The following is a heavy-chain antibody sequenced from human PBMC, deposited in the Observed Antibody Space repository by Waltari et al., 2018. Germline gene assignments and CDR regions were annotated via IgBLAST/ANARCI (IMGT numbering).Heavy chain of an antibody. Sequence: QVQLVESGGGVVQPGRSLRLSCAASGFTFSSYCIHWVRQAPGKGLEWVAVIWYDGSNKYYADSVKGRFTISRDNSKNMLYLEMNSLRAEDTAVYYCTTYDYWGQGTLVTVSS. V-gene: IGHV3-33*01. J-gene: IGHJ4*02. CDR1: GFTFSSYC. CDR2: IWYDGSNK. CDR3: TTYDY.